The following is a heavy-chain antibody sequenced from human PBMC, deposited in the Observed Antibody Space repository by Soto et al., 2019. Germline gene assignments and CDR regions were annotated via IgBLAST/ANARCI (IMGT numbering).Heavy chain of an antibody. CDR2: ISSSSSYI. CDR1: GFTFSSYS. J-gene: IGHJ2*01. CDR3: ARSSSIWGQFDWYFDL. Sequence: EVQLVESGGGLVKPGGSLRLSCAASGFTFSSYSMNWVRQAPGKGLEWVSSISSSSSYIYYADSVKGRFTISRDNAKNSLYLQMNSLRAEDTAVYYCARSSSIWGQFDWYFDLWGRGTLVTVSS. D-gene: IGHD6-13*01. V-gene: IGHV3-21*01.